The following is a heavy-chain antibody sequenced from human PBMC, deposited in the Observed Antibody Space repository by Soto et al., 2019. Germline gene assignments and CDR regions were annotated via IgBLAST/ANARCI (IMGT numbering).Heavy chain of an antibody. Sequence: GGSLRLSCAASGFTFTLYATHWVRQAPGKGLEWVAVISHDGSIKYYTDSVKGRFTISRDNSLHTVYLQMNSLGPEDTAVYFCARSSGVSTPDFDYWGQGALVTVSS. J-gene: IGHJ4*02. CDR3: ARSSGVSTPDFDY. D-gene: IGHD3-10*01. V-gene: IGHV3-30-3*01. CDR1: GFTFTLYA. CDR2: ISHDGSIK.